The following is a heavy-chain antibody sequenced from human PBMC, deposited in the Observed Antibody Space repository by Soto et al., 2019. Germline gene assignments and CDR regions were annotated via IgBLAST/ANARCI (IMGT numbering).Heavy chain of an antibody. CDR3: ARMARGSHLDYYYYRDV. J-gene: IGHJ6*03. CDR1: GYTFTSHG. Sequence: QVQLVQSGAEVKKPGASVKVSCKASGYTFTSHGISWVRQAPGQGLEWMGWISADNGDTNYAQKLQGRVIVTTDTSTSAAYMELRGLRSEDTAAYYCARMARGSHLDYYYYRDVWGKGTTVTVSS. D-gene: IGHD3-10*01. CDR2: ISADNGDT. V-gene: IGHV1-18*01.